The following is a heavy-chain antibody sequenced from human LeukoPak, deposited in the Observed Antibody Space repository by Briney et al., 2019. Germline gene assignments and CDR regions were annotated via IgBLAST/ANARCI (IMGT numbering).Heavy chain of an antibody. Sequence: PSETLSLTCTVSGGSISSSSYYWGWIRQPPGKGLEWIGSIYYSGSTYYNPSLKSRVTISVDTSKNQFSLKLSSVTAADTAVYYCAREDRSLFDYWGQGTLVTVSS. V-gene: IGHV4-39*07. CDR2: IYYSGST. J-gene: IGHJ4*02. CDR1: GGSISSSSYY. CDR3: AREDRSLFDY.